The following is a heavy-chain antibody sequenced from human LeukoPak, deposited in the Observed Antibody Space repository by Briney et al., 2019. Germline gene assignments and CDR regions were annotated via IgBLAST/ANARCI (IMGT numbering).Heavy chain of an antibody. CDR2: ISWNSGSI. CDR1: GFTFDDYA. J-gene: IGHJ4*02. CDR3: AKAARWGDFDY. Sequence: GGSLSLFCGASGFTFDDYAMHWVRHAPGKGLEWVSGISWNSGSIVYADSVKGRFTISRDNAKNSLYLQMNSLRAEDTALYYCAKAARWGDFDYWGQGTLVTVSS. D-gene: IGHD3-16*01. V-gene: IGHV3-9*01.